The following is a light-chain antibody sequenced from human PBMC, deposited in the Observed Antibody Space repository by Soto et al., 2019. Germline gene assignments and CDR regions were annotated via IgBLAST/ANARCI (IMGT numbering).Light chain of an antibody. Sequence: ERVLSQSRTSLALSKGEGATLSCSASQSVSSYLAWYQQKPGQAPRLLIYDVSNRATGIPARFSGSGSGTDFTLTISSLEPEAFAVYYCQQRSNWPRSTFGPGTKVDIK. CDR3: QQRSNWPRST. CDR1: QSVSSY. J-gene: IGKJ3*01. V-gene: IGKV3-11*01. CDR2: DVS.